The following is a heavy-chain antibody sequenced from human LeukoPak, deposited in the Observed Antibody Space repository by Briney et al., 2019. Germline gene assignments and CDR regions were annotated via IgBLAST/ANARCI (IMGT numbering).Heavy chain of an antibody. D-gene: IGHD2-2*01. V-gene: IGHV3-23*01. J-gene: IGHJ6*03. CDR3: TRMPSTEIYYFYYMDV. CDR1: EFTFSSYT. Sequence: AGGSLRLSCAHSEFTFSSYTVNWVRQAPGKGLEWVSGISSLGVSTYYADSVRGRFTISRDNSENTVYLQMDSLGTEDTAVYYCTRMPSTEIYYFYYMDVWGKGTTVTVSS. CDR2: ISSLGVST.